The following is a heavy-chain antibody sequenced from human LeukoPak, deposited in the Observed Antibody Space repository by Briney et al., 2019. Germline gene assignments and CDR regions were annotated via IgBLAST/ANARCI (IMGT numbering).Heavy chain of an antibody. CDR2: IKQDGSEK. V-gene: IGHV3-7*03. CDR1: GFTFSSYW. Sequence: PGGSLRLSCAASGFTFSSYWMSWVRQAPGKGLEWVANIKQDGSEKYYVDSVKGRFTISRDNAKNSLYLQMNSLRAEDTAVYYCARDWPSAGMGIVDYWGQGTLVTVSS. J-gene: IGHJ4*02. D-gene: IGHD6-19*01. CDR3: ARDWPSAGMGIVDY.